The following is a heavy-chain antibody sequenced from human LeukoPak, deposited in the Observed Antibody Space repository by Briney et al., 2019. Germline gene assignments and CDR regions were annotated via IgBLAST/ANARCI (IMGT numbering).Heavy chain of an antibody. V-gene: IGHV5-51*01. J-gene: IGHJ6*03. Sequence: GESLKISCKASGYTFTSYWIAWVRQMPGKGLEWMGIIYPGDSDTRYSPSFQGQVTFSADKSISTAYVQWSSLKASDTAMYYCARRALGVSYYYQMDVWGKGTTVTVSS. CDR2: IYPGDSDT. D-gene: IGHD3-16*01. CDR1: GYTFTSYW. CDR3: ARRALGVSYYYQMDV.